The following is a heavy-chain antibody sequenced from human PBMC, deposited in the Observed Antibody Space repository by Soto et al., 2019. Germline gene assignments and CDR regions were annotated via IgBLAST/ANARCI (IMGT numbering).Heavy chain of an antibody. CDR1: GYTFINYA. D-gene: IGHD5-12*01. Sequence: ASVNVSCKASGYTFINYAIHWVRHGPGQGLEWMGWINAGTGDTKYSRKLQDTVTITRXXXXXXAXTXLXXXXSEXAAVYYCTSAPRSSGFYHYPMDVWGQGTTVTVSS. V-gene: IGHV1-3*01. J-gene: IGHJ6*02. CDR2: INAGTGDT. CDR3: TSAPRSSGFYHYPMDV.